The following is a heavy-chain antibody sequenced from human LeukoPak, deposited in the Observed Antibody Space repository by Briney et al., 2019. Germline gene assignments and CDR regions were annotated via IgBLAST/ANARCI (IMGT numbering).Heavy chain of an antibody. D-gene: IGHD4-17*01. CDR1: GGSISSGDYY. CDR3: ARAVRSRGAFDI. J-gene: IGHJ3*02. Sequence: PSQTLSLTCTVSGGSISSGDYYWSWIRQPPGKGLEWIGYIYYSGSTYYNPSLKSRVTISVDTSKNQFSLKLSSVTAADTAVYYCARAVRSRGAFDIWGQGTMVTVSS. V-gene: IGHV4-30-4*08. CDR2: IYYSGST.